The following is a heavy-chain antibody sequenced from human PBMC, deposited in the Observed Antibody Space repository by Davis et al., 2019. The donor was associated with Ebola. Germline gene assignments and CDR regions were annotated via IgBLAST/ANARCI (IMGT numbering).Heavy chain of an antibody. CDR2: IYDHST. Sequence: GGSLRLSCPASGFTVSSNHMSWVRQAPGKGLEWVSVIYDHSTAYADSVRGRFIISRDKSNNTLSLEMNSLRVDDTAVYYCATTQWLREFDNWGQGTLVTVSS. V-gene: IGHV3-53*05. D-gene: IGHD6-19*01. J-gene: IGHJ4*02. CDR1: GFTVSSNH. CDR3: ATTQWLREFDN.